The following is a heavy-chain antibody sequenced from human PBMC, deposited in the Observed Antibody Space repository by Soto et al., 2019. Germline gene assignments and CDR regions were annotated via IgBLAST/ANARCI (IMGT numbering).Heavy chain of an antibody. V-gene: IGHV1-18*04. CDR1: GYSFSDYG. D-gene: IGHD6-19*01. J-gene: IGHJ6*02. CDR3: ARYGYSSGWYLGTGMDV. CDR2: ISTYNGNT. Sequence: QVQLVQSGAEVKKPGASLKVSCQASGYSFSDYGIAWVRQAPGQGLAWVGWISTYNGNTNYPQKFQGRVTMTTDTSPNTAYMELRSLRSDDTAMYYCARYGYSSGWYLGTGMDVWGQGTPVTVSS.